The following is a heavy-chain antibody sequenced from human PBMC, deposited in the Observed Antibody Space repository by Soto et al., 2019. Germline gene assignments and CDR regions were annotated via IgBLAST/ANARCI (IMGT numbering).Heavy chain of an antibody. CDR1: GGSISTITW. V-gene: IGHV4-4*02. Sequence: QVQLRESGPGLVKTSGTLSLTCAVSGGSISTITWWSWVRQPPGKGLQWIGEIYHSGSTNYNPSLKSRVTISVDKSKNQFSLELSSVTAADTAVYYCARDLGSCSSTSCPPFDYWGQGTLVTVSS. J-gene: IGHJ4*02. CDR3: ARDLGSCSSTSCPPFDY. D-gene: IGHD2-2*03. CDR2: IYHSGST.